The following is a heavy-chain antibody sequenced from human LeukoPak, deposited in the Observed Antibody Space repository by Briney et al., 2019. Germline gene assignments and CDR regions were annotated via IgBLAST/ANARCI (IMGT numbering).Heavy chain of an antibody. CDR1: GFTFSSYA. CDR2: IYSGGST. D-gene: IGHD3-10*01. V-gene: IGHV3-53*01. J-gene: IGHJ1*01. Sequence: GGSLRLSCAASGFTFSSYAMHWVRQAPGKGLEWVSVIYSGGSTYYADSVKGRFTISRDNSKNTLYLQMNSLRAEDTAVYYCARVELDYGSGSLEYFQHWGQGTLVTVSS. CDR3: ARVELDYGSGSLEYFQH.